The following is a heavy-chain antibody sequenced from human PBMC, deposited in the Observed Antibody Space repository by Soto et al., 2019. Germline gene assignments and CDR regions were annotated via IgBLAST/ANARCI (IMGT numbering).Heavy chain of an antibody. CDR3: ARRPNWNNLFDT. CDR1: GGSITNNY. V-gene: IGHV4-59*08. D-gene: IGHD1-1*01. J-gene: IGHJ5*02. Sequence: PSETLSLTCTVSGGSITNNYWSWIRQSPGKGLEWIGCSYYSGSTSYNPSLRSRVTISIGTSKTQFSLRLRSVTAADTAVYYCARRPNWNNLFDTWGQGTLVTVSS. CDR2: SYYSGST.